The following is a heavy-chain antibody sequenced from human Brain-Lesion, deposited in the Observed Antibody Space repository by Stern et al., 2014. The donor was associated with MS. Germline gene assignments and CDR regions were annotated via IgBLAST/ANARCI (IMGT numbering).Heavy chain of an antibody. J-gene: IGHJ6*02. CDR3: ATDRDDFRSGYSAPTKGYGLDV. Sequence: VQLVESGAEVKKPGASVKVSCKVSGYTLTEFSMHWVRQAPGQGLEWMGGFDPEDGETIYAQKFQGRFTMTEDTSTDTAYMELSSLRSEDTAVYYCATDRDDFRSGYSAPTKGYGLDVWGQGTPVTVTS. CDR2: FDPEDGET. D-gene: IGHD3-3*01. CDR1: GYTLTEFS. V-gene: IGHV1-24*01.